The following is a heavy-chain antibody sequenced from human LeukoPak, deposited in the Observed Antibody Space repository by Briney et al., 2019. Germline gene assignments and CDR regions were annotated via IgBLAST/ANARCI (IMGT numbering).Heavy chain of an antibody. CDR1: GGTFSSYA. Sequence: GASVKVSCKASGGTFSSYAISWVRQAPGQGLEWMGRIIPILGIANYAQKFQGRVTITADKSTSTAYMELSSLRSEDTAVYYCASRYCSSTSCYAALDYWGQGTLVTVSS. J-gene: IGHJ4*02. CDR3: ASRYCSSTSCYAALDY. CDR2: IIPILGIA. V-gene: IGHV1-69*04. D-gene: IGHD2-2*01.